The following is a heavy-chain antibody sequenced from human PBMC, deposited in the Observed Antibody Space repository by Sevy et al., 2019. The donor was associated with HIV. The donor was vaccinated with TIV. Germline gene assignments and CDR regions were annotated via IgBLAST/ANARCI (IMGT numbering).Heavy chain of an antibody. Sequence: SLRLSCAASGFTFDDYAMHWVRQAPGKGLEWVSGISWNSGSIGYADSVKGRFTISRDNAKNSLYLQMNSLRAEDTALYYCAKGPIAHMYSSGWYFDLWGRGTLVTVSS. CDR2: ISWNSGSI. CDR3: AKGPIAHMYSSGWYFDL. V-gene: IGHV3-9*01. CDR1: GFTFDDYA. D-gene: IGHD6-19*01. J-gene: IGHJ2*01.